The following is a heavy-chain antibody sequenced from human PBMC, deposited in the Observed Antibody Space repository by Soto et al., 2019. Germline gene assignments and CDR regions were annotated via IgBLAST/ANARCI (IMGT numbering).Heavy chain of an antibody. CDR2: IYYSGST. CDR1: GGSISSSSYY. CDR3: ARLDDYGDSPDY. J-gene: IGHJ4*02. V-gene: IGHV4-39*01. Sequence: QLQLQESGPGLVKPSETLSLTCTVSGGSISSSSYYWGWIRQPPGKGLEWIGSIYYSGSTYYNPSLKSRVTISVDTSKNQFSLKLSSVTAADTAVYYCARLDDYGDSPDYWGQGTLVTVSS. D-gene: IGHD4-17*01.